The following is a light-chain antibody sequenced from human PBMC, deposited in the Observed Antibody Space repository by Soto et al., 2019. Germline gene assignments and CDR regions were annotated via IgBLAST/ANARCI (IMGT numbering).Light chain of an antibody. V-gene: IGKV3-15*01. J-gene: IGKJ5*01. CDR3: QQSYSTSIT. CDR2: GAS. Sequence: EIVMTQSPATLSVSPGERATLSCRASQSISSNLAWYQQKPGQAPGLLIYGASTLPTGVPSRFSGSGSGTDFTLTISSLQPEDFATYYCQQSYSTSITFGQGTRLEIK. CDR1: QSISSN.